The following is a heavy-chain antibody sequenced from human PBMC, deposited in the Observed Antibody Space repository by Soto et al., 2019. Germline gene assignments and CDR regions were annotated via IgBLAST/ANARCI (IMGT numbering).Heavy chain of an antibody. CDR1: GFTFSSYG. D-gene: IGHD6-13*01. CDR2: TSYDGSNK. J-gene: IGHJ6*02. CDR3: AKEVGAAQPYGMDV. Sequence: QVQVVESGGGVVQPGRSLRLSCAASGFTFSSYGMHWVRQAPGKGLEWVAGTSYDGSNKYYADSVKGRFTISRDNSKNTVYLQMNSLRAEDTAVYYCAKEVGAAQPYGMDVWGQGTTVTVSS. V-gene: IGHV3-30*18.